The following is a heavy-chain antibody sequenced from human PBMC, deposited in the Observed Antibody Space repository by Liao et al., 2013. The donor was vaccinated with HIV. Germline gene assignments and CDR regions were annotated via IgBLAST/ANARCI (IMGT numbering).Heavy chain of an antibody. CDR3: ARGALYSSSLVDY. D-gene: IGHD6-13*01. J-gene: IGHJ4*02. Sequence: QVRLQESGPGLVRPSETLSLTCTVSGDSFSSYYWSWIRQPPGKGLEWIGYIYHSGTTNYNPSLMSRVTISLDTSKKQFSLKLTSVTAADTAIYYCARGALYSSSLVDYWGQGTLVTVSS. CDR2: IYHSGTT. CDR1: GDSFSSYY. V-gene: IGHV4-59*01.